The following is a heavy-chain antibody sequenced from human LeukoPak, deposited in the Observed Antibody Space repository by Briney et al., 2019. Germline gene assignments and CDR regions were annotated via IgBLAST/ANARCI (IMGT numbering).Heavy chain of an antibody. CDR1: GFTFSSYW. J-gene: IGHJ5*02. CDR2: IKQDGSEK. D-gene: IGHD3-3*01. CDR3: ARDRYDFGFDP. Sequence: GGSLRLSCAAAGFTFSSYWMSWVRQAPGEGLEWVANIKQDGSEKYYVDSVKGRFTISRDNAKNSLYLQMNSLRAEDTAVYYCARDRYDFGFDPWGQGTLVTVSS. V-gene: IGHV3-7*01.